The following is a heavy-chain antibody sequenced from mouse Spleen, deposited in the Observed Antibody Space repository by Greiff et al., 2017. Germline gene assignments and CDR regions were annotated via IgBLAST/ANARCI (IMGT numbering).Heavy chain of an antibody. CDR3: ATKQSSNYSFGAMDY. CDR1: GFSLTSYG. J-gene: IGHJ4*01. V-gene: IGHV2-2*01. Sequence: QVQLQQSGPGLVQPSQTLSITCTVSGFSLTSYGVHWVRQSPGKGLEWLGVIWSGGSTDYNAAFISRLSISKDNSKSQVFFKMNSLQADDTAIYYCATKQSSNYSFGAMDYWGQGTSVTVSS. CDR2: IWSGGST. D-gene: IGHD2-5*01.